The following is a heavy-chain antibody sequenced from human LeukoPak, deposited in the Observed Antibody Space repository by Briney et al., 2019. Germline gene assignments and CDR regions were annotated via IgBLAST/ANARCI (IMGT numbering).Heavy chain of an antibody. CDR2: IYYSGST. D-gene: IGHD3-10*01. CDR3: AREKNYYGSGSYYN. J-gene: IGHJ4*02. Sequence: SETLSLTCTVSGGSISSSNHYWDWIRQPPGKGLEWIGSIYYSGSTYYNPSLKSRVTISVDRSKNQFSLKLSSVTAADTAVYYCAREKNYYGSGSYYNWGQGTLVTVSS. CDR1: GGSISSSNHY. V-gene: IGHV4-39*07.